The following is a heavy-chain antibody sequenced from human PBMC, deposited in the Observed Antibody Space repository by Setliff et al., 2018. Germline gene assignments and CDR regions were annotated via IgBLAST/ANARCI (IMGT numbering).Heavy chain of an antibody. V-gene: IGHV1-2*06. CDR1: GYTFTGYY. J-gene: IGHJ5*02. Sequence: GASVKVSCKASGYTFTGYYMHWVRQAPGQGLEWMGRINPNSGGTNYAQKFQGRVTMTRDTSISTAYMELSRLRSDDTAVYHCARIMGIVGDNWFDPWGQGTLVTVSS. D-gene: IGHD1-26*01. CDR3: ARIMGIVGDNWFDP. CDR2: INPNSGGT.